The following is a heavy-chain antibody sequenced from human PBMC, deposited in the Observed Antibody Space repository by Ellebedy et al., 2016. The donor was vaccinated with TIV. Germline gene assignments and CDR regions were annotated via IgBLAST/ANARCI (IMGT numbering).Heavy chain of an antibody. CDR2: INPNSSCT. CDR3: ARDGAVTTVFDY. CDR1: GYTFTDYY. J-gene: IGHJ4*02. D-gene: IGHD4-17*01. Sequence: AASVKVSCKASGYTFTDYYIHWVRQAPGQGLEWMGWINPNSSCTNYAQRFQGWVTMTRDTSISTAYMELSRLRSDDTALYYCARDGAVTTVFDYWGQGTLVTVSS. V-gene: IGHV1-2*04.